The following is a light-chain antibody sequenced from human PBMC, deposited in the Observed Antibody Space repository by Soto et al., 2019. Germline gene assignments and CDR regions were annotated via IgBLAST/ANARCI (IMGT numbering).Light chain of an antibody. Sequence: ETVMTQSPATLSVSPGEGATLSCRASQSVSINLAWYQLKPGQAPRLLIYGAFTRATGIPARFTGTGSGTDFTLTVSSLQSEDFAVYPCHQYDNWPYTFGQGTTLEIK. CDR3: HQYDNWPYT. V-gene: IGKV3-15*01. J-gene: IGKJ2*01. CDR2: GAF. CDR1: QSVSIN.